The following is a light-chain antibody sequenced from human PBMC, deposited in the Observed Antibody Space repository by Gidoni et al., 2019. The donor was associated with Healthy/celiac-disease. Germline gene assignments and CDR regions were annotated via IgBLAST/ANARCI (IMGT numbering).Light chain of an antibody. V-gene: IGLV2-14*01. CDR2: EVR. Sequence: QSALTQPAPVSGSPVPPITISCTGTSSDVGGYNSVSWYQQHPGKAPNRMIYEVRNLPSGVSNRFSGSKSGNTASLTSAGLQAEDEADYYGSSYTSSSTLVFGGGTKLTVL. J-gene: IGLJ2*01. CDR3: SSYTSSSTLV. CDR1: SSDVGGYNS.